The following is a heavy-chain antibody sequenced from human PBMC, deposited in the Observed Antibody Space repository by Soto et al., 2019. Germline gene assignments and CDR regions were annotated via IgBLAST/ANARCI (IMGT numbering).Heavy chain of an antibody. CDR3: ARNRLLGYDFDY. J-gene: IGHJ4*02. V-gene: IGHV4-4*02. D-gene: IGHD5-12*01. CDR2: IHHSGGT. Sequence: QVQLQESGPGLVKPSGTLSLTCAVSSGSISSNNWWSWVRQPPGKGLEWIGEIHHSGGTNYNPSLQRRVTISVDNSKNQFSLILSSVTAADTALYYCARNRLLGYDFDYWGQGTLVTVSS. CDR1: SGSISSNNW.